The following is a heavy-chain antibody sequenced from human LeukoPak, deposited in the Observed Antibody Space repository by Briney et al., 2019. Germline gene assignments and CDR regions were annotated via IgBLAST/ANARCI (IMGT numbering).Heavy chain of an antibody. J-gene: IGHJ4*02. Sequence: GSLRLSCAASGFTVSSNYMSWIRQPPGKGLEWIGYIYYSGSTNYNPSLKSRVTISVDTSKNQFSLKLSSVTAADTAACYCARTVMVRGVPFDYWGQGTLVTVSS. D-gene: IGHD3-10*01. CDR3: ARTVMVRGVPFDY. V-gene: IGHV4-59*02. CDR1: GFTVSSNY. CDR2: IYYSGST.